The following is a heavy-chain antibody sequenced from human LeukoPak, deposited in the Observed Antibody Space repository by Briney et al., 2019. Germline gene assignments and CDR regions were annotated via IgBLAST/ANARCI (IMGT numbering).Heavy chain of an antibody. V-gene: IGHV4-61*02. Sequence: SQTLSLTCTVSGGSISSGSYYWSWIRRPAGKGLEWIGRIYTSGSTNYNPSLKSRVTISVDTSKNQFSLKLSSVTAADTAVYYCARGGSGSHERAFDYWGQGTLVTVSS. CDR3: ARGGSGSHERAFDY. CDR2: IYTSGST. CDR1: GGSISSGSYY. J-gene: IGHJ4*02. D-gene: IGHD3-10*01.